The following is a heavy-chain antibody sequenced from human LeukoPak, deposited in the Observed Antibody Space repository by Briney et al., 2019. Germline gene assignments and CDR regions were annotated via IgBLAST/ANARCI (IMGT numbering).Heavy chain of an antibody. CDR2: VNPMSGKT. CDR3: ARGASDFWSGYWFDL. V-gene: IGHV1-8*02. D-gene: IGHD3-3*01. CDR1: GYTFTSYD. Sequence: GASVKVFCKASGYTFTSYDINWVRQAPGQGLEWMGWVNPMSGKTAYALKFQGRVTMTRNTSINTAYMELSSLRSEDTAVYYCARGASDFWSGYWFDLWGQGTLVTVSS. J-gene: IGHJ5*02.